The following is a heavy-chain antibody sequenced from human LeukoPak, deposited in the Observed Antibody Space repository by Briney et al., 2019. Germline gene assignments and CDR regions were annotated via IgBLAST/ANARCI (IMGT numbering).Heavy chain of an antibody. V-gene: IGHV3-64*01. J-gene: IGHJ4*02. Sequence: GGSLRLSCAASGFIFSSYAMHWVRQAPGEGLEYVSAISSNGGSTYYANSVKGSFTISRDNSKNTLYLQMGSLRAEDMAVYYCARSSGSYDFDYWGQGTLVTVSS. CDR1: GFIFSSYA. CDR2: ISSNGGST. D-gene: IGHD3-10*01. CDR3: ARSSGSYDFDY.